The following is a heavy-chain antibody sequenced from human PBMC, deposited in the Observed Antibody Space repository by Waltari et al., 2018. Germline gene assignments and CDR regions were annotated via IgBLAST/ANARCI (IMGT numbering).Heavy chain of an antibody. CDR3: VKDKEVAGNEY. V-gene: IGHV3-64D*08. D-gene: IGHD6-19*01. Sequence: QLVESGGGLVQPGESLRLSCSASGFKFSKSAMHWVRQAPGKGLEYVSTIYTNGVTTHYGASVKGRFTISRDNSNNFLYLQMTDLRPEDTARYYCVKDKEVAGNEYWGQGVPVTVSS. CDR1: GFKFSKSA. J-gene: IGHJ4*02. CDR2: IYTNGVTT.